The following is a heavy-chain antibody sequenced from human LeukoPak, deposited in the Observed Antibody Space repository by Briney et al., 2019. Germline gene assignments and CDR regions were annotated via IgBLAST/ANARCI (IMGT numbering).Heavy chain of an antibody. V-gene: IGHV3-23*01. J-gene: IGHJ4*02. Sequence: GGSLRLSCAASGFTFSSYAMSWVRQAPGKGLEWVSGISYGGSDTWYADSVKGRFTISRDNSKNTVDLHMHSLRAEDTAVYYCASRRDFDYWGQGTLVTVSS. CDR1: GFTFSSYA. CDR3: ASRRDFDY. CDR2: ISYGGSDT.